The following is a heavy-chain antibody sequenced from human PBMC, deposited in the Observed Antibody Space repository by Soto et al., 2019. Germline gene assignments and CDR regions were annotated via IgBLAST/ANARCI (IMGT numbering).Heavy chain of an antibody. Sequence: SETLSLTCTVSGGSVSSGSYYWSWIRQPQGKGLEWIGYIYYSGSTNYNPSLKSRVTISVDTSKNHFSLKLSSVTAADTAVYYCARGIEGWYQGRYYYGMDVWGQGTTVTVSS. CDR1: GGSVSSGSYY. V-gene: IGHV4-61*01. J-gene: IGHJ6*02. CDR3: ARGIEGWYQGRYYYGMDV. D-gene: IGHD6-19*01. CDR2: IYYSGST.